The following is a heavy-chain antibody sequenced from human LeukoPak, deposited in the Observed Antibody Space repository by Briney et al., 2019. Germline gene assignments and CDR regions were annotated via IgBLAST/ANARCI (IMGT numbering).Heavy chain of an antibody. CDR3: ARRFASIEFFSDY. D-gene: IGHD3-3*01. Sequence: WGSLRLSCAASGFTFNNYAMRGVRQAPGKGLEYVSGISSNGVATYYANSVKGRFTISRDNSKNTLYLQMASLRAEDMAVYYCARRFASIEFFSDYWGQGALVTVSS. J-gene: IGHJ4*02. CDR2: ISSNGVAT. V-gene: IGHV3-64*01. CDR1: GFTFNNYA.